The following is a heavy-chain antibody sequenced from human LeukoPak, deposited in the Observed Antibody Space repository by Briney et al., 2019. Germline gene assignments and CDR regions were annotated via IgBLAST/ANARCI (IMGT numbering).Heavy chain of an antibody. Sequence: GGSLRLSCAASGFTFSSYAMSWVRQAPGKGLEWVSAISGSGGSTYYADSVKGRFTISRDNSKNTLYLQINSLRAEDTAVYYCAKDLYTALGRYSYGRYFDYWGQGTLVTVSS. J-gene: IGHJ4*02. D-gene: IGHD5-18*01. CDR2: ISGSGGST. CDR3: AKDLYTALGRYSYGRYFDY. CDR1: GFTFSSYA. V-gene: IGHV3-23*01.